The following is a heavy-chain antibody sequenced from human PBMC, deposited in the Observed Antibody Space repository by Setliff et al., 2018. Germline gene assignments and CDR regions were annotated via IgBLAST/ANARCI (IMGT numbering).Heavy chain of an antibody. CDR1: GFSYSNCW. V-gene: IGHV3-7*01. CDR2: INPHASEK. D-gene: IGHD3-10*01. Sequence: LRLSCTASGFSYSNCWVSWVRQAPGKGLEWLASINPHASEKYYVDSVRGRFTISRDNAKNSLSLQMNSLRTEDTAVYYCFGAGTCSYWGQGALVTVS. CDR3: FGAGTCSY. J-gene: IGHJ4*02.